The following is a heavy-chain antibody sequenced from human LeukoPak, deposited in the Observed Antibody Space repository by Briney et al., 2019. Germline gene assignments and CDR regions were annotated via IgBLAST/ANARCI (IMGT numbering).Heavy chain of an antibody. D-gene: IGHD3-3*01. CDR2: INAGNGDT. Sequence: ASVKVSCKASGYTFTNYAVNWLRRAPGQRLEWMGWINAGNGDTKFSQNYQARVTITRDASASTAYMELSSLTSEDTAVYFSARGLWSAHRREYYFDSWGQGTLVTVSS. CDR1: GYTFTNYA. J-gene: IGHJ4*02. CDR3: ARGLWSAHRREYYFDS. V-gene: IGHV1-3*01.